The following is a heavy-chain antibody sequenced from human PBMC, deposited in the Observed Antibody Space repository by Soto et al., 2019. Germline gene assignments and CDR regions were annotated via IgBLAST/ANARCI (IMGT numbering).Heavy chain of an antibody. CDR1: GYTFSGYS. V-gene: IGHV1-3*04. CDR2: INTGNGDT. J-gene: IGHJ6*02. CDR3: ARGGTSHRYGMEV. D-gene: IGHD3-16*01. Sequence: ASVKVSCKASGYTFSGYSMFWVRQAGGQRREWMGWINTGNGDTFYSHKFQGRVTITRDTSASTAYMELTSLRSEDTAVYYCARGGTSHRYGMEVWGPGTRVTVSS.